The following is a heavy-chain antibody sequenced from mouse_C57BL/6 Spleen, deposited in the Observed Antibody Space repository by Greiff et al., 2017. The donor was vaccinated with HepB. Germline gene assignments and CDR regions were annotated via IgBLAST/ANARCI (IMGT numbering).Heavy chain of an antibody. J-gene: IGHJ2*01. V-gene: IGHV3-6*01. Sequence: EVQLQQSGPGLVKPSQSLSLTCSVTGYSITSGYYWNWIRQFPGNKLEWMGYISYDGSNNYNPSLKNRISITRDTSKNQFFLKLNSVTTEDTATYYCASGWDLDYWGQGTTLTVSS. CDR2: ISYDGSN. D-gene: IGHD4-1*01. CDR1: GYSITSGYY. CDR3: ASGWDLDY.